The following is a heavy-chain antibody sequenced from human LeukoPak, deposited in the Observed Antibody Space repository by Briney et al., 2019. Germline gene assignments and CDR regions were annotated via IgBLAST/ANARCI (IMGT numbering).Heavy chain of an antibody. CDR3: ARDSPVPPGFDY. CDR2: IYTSGST. CDR1: GGSISSGSYY. V-gene: IGHV4-61*02. J-gene: IGHJ4*02. Sequence: SQTLSLTCTVSGGSISSGSYYWSWIRQPAGKGLEWIGRIYTSGSTNYNPSLKSRVTISVDTSKNQFSLKLSSVTAADTAVYYCARDSPVPPGFDYWGQGTLVTVSS.